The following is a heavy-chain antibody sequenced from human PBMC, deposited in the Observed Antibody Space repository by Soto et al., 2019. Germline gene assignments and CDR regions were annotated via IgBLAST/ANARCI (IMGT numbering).Heavy chain of an antibody. CDR3: APGGYYKSSGRFHY. CDR1: GFSLSTSGVG. V-gene: IGHV2-5*02. CDR2: IYWDDDK. J-gene: IGHJ4*01. D-gene: IGHD3-22*01. Sequence: QITLKESGPTLVKHTQTLTLTCTFSGFSLSTSGVGVGWIRQPPGKALEWLALIYWDDDKRYSPSLKSRLTITKDTSNTHVALTTTNIDPVNTAPYYCAPGGYYKSSGRFHYWGHRTLVTVSS.